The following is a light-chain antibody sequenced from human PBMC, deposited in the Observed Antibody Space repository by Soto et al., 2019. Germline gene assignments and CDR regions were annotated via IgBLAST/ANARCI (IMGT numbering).Light chain of an antibody. CDR3: QQYENWPQLT. J-gene: IGKJ4*01. V-gene: IGKV3-15*01. CDR2: GAS. CDR1: QSVSSY. Sequence: ETVLTQSPATLSLSPGERATLSCRASQSVSSYLAWYQQKPGQAPRLLIYGASSRAPGIPDRFSGSGSGTEFTLTISSLQSEDSAVYYCQQYENWPQLTFGGGTKVEIK.